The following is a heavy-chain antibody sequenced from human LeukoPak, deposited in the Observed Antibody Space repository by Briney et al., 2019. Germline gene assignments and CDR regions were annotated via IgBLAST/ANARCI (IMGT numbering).Heavy chain of an antibody. Sequence: ASVKVSCKASGGTFSSYAISWVRQAPGQGLEWMGGIIPIFGTANYAQKFQGRVTITTDESTSTAYMELSSLRSEDTAVYYCARDLGSSGWYDNWFDPWGQETLVTVSS. V-gene: IGHV1-69*05. J-gene: IGHJ5*02. CDR1: GGTFSSYA. CDR3: ARDLGSSGWYDNWFDP. CDR2: IIPIFGTA. D-gene: IGHD6-19*01.